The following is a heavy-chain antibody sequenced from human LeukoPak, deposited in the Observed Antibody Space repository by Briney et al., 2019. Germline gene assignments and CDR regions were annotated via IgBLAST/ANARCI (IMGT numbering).Heavy chain of an antibody. CDR2: IYYSGST. D-gene: IGHD6-19*01. CDR1: GGSISSYY. CDR3: ARDSYSSGWYDY. V-gene: IGHV4-59*01. J-gene: IGHJ4*02. Sequence: SETLSLTCTVSGGSISSYYWSWIRQPPGKGLEWIGYIYYSGSTNYNPSLKSRLTISVDTSKNQFSLKLSSVTAADTAVYYCARDSYSSGWYDYWGQGTLVTVS.